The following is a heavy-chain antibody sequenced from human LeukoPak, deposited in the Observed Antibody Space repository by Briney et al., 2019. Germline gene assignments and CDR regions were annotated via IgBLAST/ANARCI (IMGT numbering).Heavy chain of an antibody. CDR2: IYYTGST. V-gene: IGHV4-59*08. D-gene: IGHD1-26*01. J-gene: IGHJ4*02. CDR1: AGSITNYY. Sequence: PSETLSLTCTVSAGSITNYYWSWIRRPPGKGLEWIGYIYYTGSTNYNPSLKSRVSISVDTSKNQFSLKLSSVTAADAAVYYCARVRGGSYDFDYWGQGTLVTVSS. CDR3: ARVRGGSYDFDY.